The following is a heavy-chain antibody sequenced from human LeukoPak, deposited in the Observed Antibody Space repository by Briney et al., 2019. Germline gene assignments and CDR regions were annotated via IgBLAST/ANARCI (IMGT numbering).Heavy chain of an antibody. V-gene: IGHV4-34*01. CDR3: ASSRVKWLATSYYYYGMDV. CDR1: GGSFSGYY. Sequence: SETLSLTCAVYGGSFSGYYWSWIRQPPGKGLEWIGEINHSGSTNYNPSLKSRVTISVDTSKNQFSLKLSSVTAADTAVYYCASSRVKWLATSYYYYGMDVWGQGTTVTVSS. CDR2: INHSGST. D-gene: IGHD6-19*01. J-gene: IGHJ6*02.